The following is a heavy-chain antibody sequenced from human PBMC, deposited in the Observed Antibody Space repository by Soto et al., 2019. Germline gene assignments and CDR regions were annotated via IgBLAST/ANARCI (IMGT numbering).Heavy chain of an antibody. CDR1: GYTFTSYY. D-gene: IGHD4-17*01. Sequence: QVQLVQSGAEVKKPGASGKASCKAAGYTFTSYYMHWVRQAPVQGLKWMGIINPSGGSTSYAQKFQGRVTMTRDTSTSTVYMQLRSLRSEDKDVYYCAPLTTVTLSAEYFQHGVQGTLFTVSS. V-gene: IGHV1-46*03. J-gene: IGHJ1*01. CDR3: APLTTVTLSAEYFQH. CDR2: INPSGGST.